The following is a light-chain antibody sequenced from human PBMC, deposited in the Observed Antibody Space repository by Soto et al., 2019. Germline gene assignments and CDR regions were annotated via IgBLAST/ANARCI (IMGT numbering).Light chain of an antibody. CDR2: ADS. V-gene: IGKV3-11*01. J-gene: IGKJ5*01. CDR1: QSVSGY. Sequence: DIVMTQSPATLSLSPGETATLSCRASQSVSGYIGWYQQKPGQAPRLLIYADSYRATGIPARFSGSGSGTKFTLTISSLEPEDFSVYYCQQRYNWPITFGQGTRLEIK. CDR3: QQRYNWPIT.